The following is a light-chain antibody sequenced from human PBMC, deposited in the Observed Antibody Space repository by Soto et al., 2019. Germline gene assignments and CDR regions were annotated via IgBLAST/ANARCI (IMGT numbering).Light chain of an antibody. Sequence: ETVMTQSPGTLSVSLGERATLSCRASQSVATSQLAWYQQKPGQAPRLLIYGASTRATGIPARFSGSGSGTEFTLTISGLQSEDFAVYYCQQYNNWPPKTFGQGTKVDI. J-gene: IGKJ1*01. CDR3: QQYNNWPPKT. V-gene: IGKV3-15*01. CDR2: GAS. CDR1: QSVATSQ.